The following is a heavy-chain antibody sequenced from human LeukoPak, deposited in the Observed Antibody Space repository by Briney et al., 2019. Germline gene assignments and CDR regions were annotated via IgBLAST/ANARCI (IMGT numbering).Heavy chain of an antibody. Sequence: ASVKVSCKASGYTFTSYGISWVRQAPGQGLEWMGWISAYNGNTNYAQKLQGRVTITADESTSTAYMELSSLRSEDTAVYYCARNNWFDPWGQGTLVTVSS. CDR1: GYTFTSYG. CDR2: ISAYNGNT. CDR3: ARNNWFDP. V-gene: IGHV1-18*01. J-gene: IGHJ5*02.